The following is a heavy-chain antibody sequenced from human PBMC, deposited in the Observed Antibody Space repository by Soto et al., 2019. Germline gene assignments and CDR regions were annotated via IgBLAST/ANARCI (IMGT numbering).Heavy chain of an antibody. CDR2: ISPKSGGT. Sequence: GSLKVSWEASGYGFIDYYIHWVLQAPGQGFEWMGRISPKSGGTNYAQKFEGRVTMTWDTSLNTAYMELSSLKSDDTAVYYCARPPGYISDWYYFDLWGQGTRVTVSS. CDR3: ARPPGYISDWYYFDL. CDR1: GYGFIDYY. J-gene: IGHJ4*02. V-gene: IGHV1-2*02. D-gene: IGHD6-19*01.